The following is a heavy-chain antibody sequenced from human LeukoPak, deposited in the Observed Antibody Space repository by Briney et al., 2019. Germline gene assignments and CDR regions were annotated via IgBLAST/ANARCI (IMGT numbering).Heavy chain of an antibody. CDR1: GYTLTELS. Sequence: ASVKVSCKVSGYTLTELSMHWVRQAPGKGLEWMGGFDPEDGETIYAQKFQGRVTMTEDTSTDTAYMELSSLRSEDTAVYYCATDFGGATLHGAFDIWGQGTMVTVSS. CDR2: FDPEDGET. D-gene: IGHD1-26*01. J-gene: IGHJ3*02. V-gene: IGHV1-24*01. CDR3: ATDFGGATLHGAFDI.